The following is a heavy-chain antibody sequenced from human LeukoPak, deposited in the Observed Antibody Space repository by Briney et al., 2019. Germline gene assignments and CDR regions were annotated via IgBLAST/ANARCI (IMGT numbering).Heavy chain of an antibody. J-gene: IGHJ6*03. V-gene: IGHV3-21*01. CDR3: ARRGGYYYYMDV. CDR2: ISGSSSYI. CDR1: GFTFSNYS. Sequence: GGSLRLSCAASGFTFSNYSLNWVRQAPGKGLEWVSSITSSISGSSSYIYYADSVRGRFTISRDNAKNSLSLQMNSLRAEDTAVYYCARRGGYYYYMDVWGKGTTVTIS. D-gene: IGHD3-10*01.